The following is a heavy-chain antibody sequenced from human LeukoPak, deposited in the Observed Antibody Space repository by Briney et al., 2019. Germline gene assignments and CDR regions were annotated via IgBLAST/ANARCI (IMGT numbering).Heavy chain of an antibody. CDR1: GGTFSSYA. V-gene: IGHV1-69*06. CDR2: IIPIFGTA. Sequence: SVKVSCKASGGTFSSYAITWVRQAPEQGLEWMGGIIPIFGTANYAQKFQGRVTITADKSTSTAYMDLSSLRSEDTAVYYCARVRAAGRTRDAFDIWGQGTMVTVSS. J-gene: IGHJ3*02. D-gene: IGHD1-14*01. CDR3: ARVRAAGRTRDAFDI.